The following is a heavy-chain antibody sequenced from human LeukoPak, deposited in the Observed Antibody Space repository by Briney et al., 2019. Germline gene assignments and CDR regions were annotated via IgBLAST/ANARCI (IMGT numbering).Heavy chain of an antibody. CDR1: GFPFSSYW. CDR3: ARDVAGSGSL. V-gene: IGHV3-74*01. J-gene: IGHJ4*02. CDR2: INEHGSIT. Sequence: GSLRLSCAASGFPFSSYWMHWVRQVPGKGLVWVARINEHGSITDYADSVKDRFTVSRDNAWNTLYLQMNSLRAEDTAVYYCARDVAGSGSLWGQGTLITVSS. D-gene: IGHD3-10*01.